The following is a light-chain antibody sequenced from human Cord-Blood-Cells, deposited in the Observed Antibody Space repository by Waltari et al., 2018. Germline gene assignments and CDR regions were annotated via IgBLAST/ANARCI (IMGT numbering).Light chain of an antibody. CDR3: CSYAGSSTFDV. J-gene: IGLJ1*01. V-gene: IGLV2-23*03. CDR2: EGS. CDR1: SSDVGSYNL. Sequence: QSALTQPASVSGSPGQSITISCTGTSSDVGSYNLVPWYQQHPVKAPKLMIYEGSKRPSGVSNRFSGSKSCNTASLTISGLQAEDEADYYCCSYAGSSTFDVFGTGTKVTVL.